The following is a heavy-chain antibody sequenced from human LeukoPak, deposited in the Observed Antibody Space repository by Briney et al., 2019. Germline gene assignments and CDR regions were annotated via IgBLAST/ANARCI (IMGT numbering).Heavy chain of an antibody. D-gene: IGHD4-23*01. V-gene: IGHV1-46*01. J-gene: IGHJ3*02. CDR3: PRPTWYGGNPSGAFDM. Sequence: ASVKVSCKASGYTFTNYYLHWVRQAPGQGLEWMGIINPSGGSTSYAQKFQDRVTITRDTSTSTVYMELNSLRSEATPVSYCPRPTWYGGNPSGAFDMGGQGTMVTVS. CDR1: GYTFTNYY. CDR2: INPSGGST.